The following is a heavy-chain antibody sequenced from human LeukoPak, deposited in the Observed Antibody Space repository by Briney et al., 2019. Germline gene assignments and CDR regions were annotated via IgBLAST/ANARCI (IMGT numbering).Heavy chain of an antibody. CDR1: GYTFTSYY. J-gene: IGHJ3*02. V-gene: IGHV1-46*01. CDR2: INPSDGST. D-gene: IGHD2-15*01. CDR3: ARDRASGINCSGGSCYGRNAFDI. Sequence: ASVKVSCMASGYTFTSYYMHWVRQAPGQGLEWMGIINPSDGSTNYAQKFQGRVTMAREMSTSTVYMERSSLRSDDTAVYYCARDRASGINCSGGSCYGRNAFDIWGQGTMVTVSS.